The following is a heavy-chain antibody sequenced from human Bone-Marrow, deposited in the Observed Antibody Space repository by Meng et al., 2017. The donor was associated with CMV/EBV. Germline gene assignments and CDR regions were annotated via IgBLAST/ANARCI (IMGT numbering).Heavy chain of an antibody. CDR3: ARAGEAGKRDAFDI. V-gene: IGHV4-39*07. J-gene: IGHJ3*02. CDR2: IYYSGST. CDR1: GGSISSSSYY. D-gene: IGHD6-13*01. Sequence: GSLRLSCTVPGGSISSSSYYWGWIRQPPGKGLEWIGSIYYSGSTYYNPSLKSRVTISVDTSKNQFSLKLSSVTVADTAVYYCARAGEAGKRDAFDIWGQGTMVTVSS.